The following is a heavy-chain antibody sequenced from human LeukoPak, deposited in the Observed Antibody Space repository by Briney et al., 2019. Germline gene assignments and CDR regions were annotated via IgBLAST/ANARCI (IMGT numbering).Heavy chain of an antibody. J-gene: IGHJ4*02. CDR3: ARGRPLLYSSGWSSDY. CDR2: VNRDGSET. CDR1: GFTLSNHW. Sequence: GGSLRLSCAASGFTLSNHWMTWVRQVPGRGPEWVANVNRDGSETYYLDSVKGRFTISRDNAKNSLYLQANSLRAEDTAVYYCARGRPLLYSSGWSSDYWGQGALVTVSS. D-gene: IGHD6-19*01. V-gene: IGHV3-7*01.